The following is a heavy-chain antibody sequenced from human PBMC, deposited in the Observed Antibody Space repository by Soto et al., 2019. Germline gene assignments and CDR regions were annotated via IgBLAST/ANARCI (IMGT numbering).Heavy chain of an antibody. Sequence: QLQLQESGPGLVKPSETLSLTCTVSGGSISSSSYYWGWIRQPPGKGLEWIGSIYYSGSTYYNPSLKSRVTISVDTSKNQFSLKLSSVTAADTAVYYCARRWVVAATPDNCFDPWGQGTLVTVSS. J-gene: IGHJ5*02. CDR2: IYYSGST. D-gene: IGHD2-15*01. CDR1: GGSISSSSYY. CDR3: ARRWVVAATPDNCFDP. V-gene: IGHV4-39*01.